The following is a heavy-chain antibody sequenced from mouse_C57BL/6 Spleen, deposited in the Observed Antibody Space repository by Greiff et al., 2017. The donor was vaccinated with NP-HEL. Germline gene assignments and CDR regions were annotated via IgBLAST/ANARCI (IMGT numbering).Heavy chain of an antibody. J-gene: IGHJ2*01. Sequence: EVQLQQSGPELVKPGASVKIPCKASGYTFTDYNMDWVKQSHGKSLEWIGDINPNNGGTISNQKFKGKAKLTVDKSSSTAYMELRSLPSEDTAVYYCASEGSRSCGFDYWDKGSTLKVAS. CDR3: ASEGSRSCGFDY. D-gene: IGHD1-1*01. V-gene: IGHV1-18*01. CDR2: INPNNGGT. CDR1: GYTFTDYN.